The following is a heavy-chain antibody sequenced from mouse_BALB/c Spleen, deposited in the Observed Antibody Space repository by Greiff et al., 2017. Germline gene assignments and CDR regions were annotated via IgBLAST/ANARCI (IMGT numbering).Heavy chain of an antibody. Sequence: LQQPGAELVKPGASVKMSCKASGYTFTSYNMHWVKQTPGQGLEWIGAIYPGNGDTSYNQKFKGKATLTADKSSSTAYMQLSSLTSEDSAVYYCARYDYEDYYAMDYWGQGTSVTVSS. D-gene: IGHD2-4*01. V-gene: IGHV1-12*01. CDR3: ARYDYEDYYAMDY. CDR1: GYTFTSYN. J-gene: IGHJ4*01. CDR2: IYPGNGDT.